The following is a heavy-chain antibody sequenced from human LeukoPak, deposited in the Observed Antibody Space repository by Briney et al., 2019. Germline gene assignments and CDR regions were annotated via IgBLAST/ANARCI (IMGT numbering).Heavy chain of an antibody. V-gene: IGHV4-34*01. CDR3: ARGSRTPEGGLLYVY. D-gene: IGHD3-10*01. CDR1: GGHFSGYY. J-gene: IGHJ4*02. CDR2: INHSGST. Sequence: SETLSLTCAVYGGHFSGYYWRWIRQPARKGLDWIGEINHSGSTHYKPSLKRRASISVDTSDNQFSLNLSSVTAPDTAVYYCARGSRTPEGGLLYVYWGQGTLVTVSS.